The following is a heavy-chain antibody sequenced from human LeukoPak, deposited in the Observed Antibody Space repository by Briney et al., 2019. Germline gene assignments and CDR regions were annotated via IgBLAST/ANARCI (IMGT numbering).Heavy chain of an antibody. D-gene: IGHD6-19*01. CDR2: VSGSGGST. CDR1: GFTFSSYA. Sequence: QPGGSLRLSCAASGFTFSSYAMTWVRQAPGKGLEWVSGVSGSGGSTYYADSVKGRFTISRDNSKNTLYLQMNSLRAEDTAVYYCAKIPVSYSSGWSNFDYWGRGTLVTVSS. CDR3: AKIPVSYSSGWSNFDY. V-gene: IGHV3-23*01. J-gene: IGHJ4*02.